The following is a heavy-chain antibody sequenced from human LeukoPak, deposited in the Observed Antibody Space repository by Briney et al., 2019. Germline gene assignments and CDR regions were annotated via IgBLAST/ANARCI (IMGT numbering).Heavy chain of an antibody. D-gene: IGHD3-22*01. CDR2: ISGSGPST. J-gene: IGHJ4*02. CDR1: GFTFNNYA. V-gene: IGHV3-23*01. CDR3: ARLPTFYYDSSGYHYDY. Sequence: GGSLRLSCVASGFTFNNYAMSWVRQAPGKGLEWVASISGSGPSTDYTDSVKGRFIISRDKSKNTLHLQMNSLRAEDTDLYYCARLPTFYYDSSGYHYDYWGQGTLVTVSS.